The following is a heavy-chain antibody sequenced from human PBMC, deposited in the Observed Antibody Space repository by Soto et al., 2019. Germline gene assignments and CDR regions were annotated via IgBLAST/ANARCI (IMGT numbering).Heavy chain of an antibody. Sequence: PGGSLRLSCAASGFTFSSYAMHWVRQAPGKGLEWVAVISYDGSNKYYADSVKGRFTISRDNSKNTVYLQMNSLRAEDTAVYYCARDQVSDDFWSGYYKYYYYGMDVWGQGTTVPVYS. V-gene: IGHV3-30-3*01. J-gene: IGHJ6*02. CDR3: ARDQVSDDFWSGYYKYYYYGMDV. D-gene: IGHD3-3*01. CDR2: ISYDGSNK. CDR1: GFTFSSYA.